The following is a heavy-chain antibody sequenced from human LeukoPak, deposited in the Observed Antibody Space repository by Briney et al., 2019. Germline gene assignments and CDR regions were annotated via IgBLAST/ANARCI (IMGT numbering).Heavy chain of an antibody. CDR3: AKIYADATFHY. CDR1: GGSISSYY. D-gene: IGHD2-15*01. V-gene: IGHV4-59*01. J-gene: IGHJ4*02. Sequence: PSETLSLTCTVSGGSISSYYWSWLRQPPGKGLEWIGYIYSKGSTNYNPSLKSRVTVSVDTSKNQFSLNLSSVTAADTAVYYCAKIYADATFHYWGQGTLVTVSS. CDR2: IYSKGST.